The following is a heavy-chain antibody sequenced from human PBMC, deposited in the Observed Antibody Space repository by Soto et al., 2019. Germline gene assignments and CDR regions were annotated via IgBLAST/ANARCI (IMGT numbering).Heavy chain of an antibody. Sequence: QVQLVQSGAEVKKPGASVKVSCKASGYTFTSYGISWVRQAPGQGLEWMGWISAYNGNTNYAQKLPGXVSRSTXXSTSTADMELRSLRSDDTAVYYCARASGSSYWFDPWGQGTLVTVSS. CDR1: GYTFTSYG. V-gene: IGHV1-18*01. CDR3: ARASGSSYWFDP. CDR2: ISAYNGNT. J-gene: IGHJ5*02. D-gene: IGHD1-26*01.